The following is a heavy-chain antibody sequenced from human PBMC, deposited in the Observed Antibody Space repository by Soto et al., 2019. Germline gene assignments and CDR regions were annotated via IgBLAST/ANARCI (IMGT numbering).Heavy chain of an antibody. CDR2: IKSKANGGTT. J-gene: IGHJ4*02. CDR3: SSYRDSSGLRRYDY. V-gene: IGHV3-15*07. CDR1: DFILSDAW. D-gene: IGHD3-22*01. Sequence: EVQLEESGGGLIKPGESLTLSCAASDFILSDAWMKWVRQAPGKGLEWVGRIKSKANGGTTDYAAPLKGSFTILRDDSKNTLYMQMKSLQTEDTAMYYCSSYRDSSGLRRYDYWGQGALVTVSS.